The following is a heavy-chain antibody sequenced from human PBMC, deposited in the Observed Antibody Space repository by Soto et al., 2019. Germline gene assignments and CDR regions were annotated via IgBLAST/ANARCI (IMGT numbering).Heavy chain of an antibody. CDR1: GYSFTNYW. CDR3: VVRLVTASHDPNYFDS. V-gene: IGHV5-51*01. Sequence: EVQLVQSGAEVKKPGESLKISCKGSGYSFTNYWIGWVRQMPGKGLEWMGIVYPGDSHTRYSPSFQGQVTISADKSINTAYLQWSSLQASDTAMYYCVVRLVTASHDPNYFDSWGQGALVTVSS. CDR2: VYPGDSHT. J-gene: IGHJ4*02. D-gene: IGHD2-21*02.